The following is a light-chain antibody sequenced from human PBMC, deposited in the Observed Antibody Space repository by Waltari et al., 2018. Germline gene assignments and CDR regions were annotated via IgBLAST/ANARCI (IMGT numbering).Light chain of an antibody. V-gene: IGKV2-30*01. J-gene: IGKJ2*01. Sequence: DAVLTQSPLSLTVTLGQPASISCRASQSLVFSDGNTYLNSFHPGPGQPPRRLIYKVSNRDSGVPDRFSGSVSGPDFTLKISRVEAEDVGGVYYCMQGTHWPYTFGQGTKLDIK. CDR3: MQGTHWPYT. CDR2: KVS. CDR1: QSLVFSDGNTY.